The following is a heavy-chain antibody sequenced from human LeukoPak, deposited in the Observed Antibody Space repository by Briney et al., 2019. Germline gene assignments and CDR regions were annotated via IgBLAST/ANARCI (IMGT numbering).Heavy chain of an antibody. J-gene: IGHJ4*02. CDR2: INHSGRT. Sequence: SETLSLTCAVYSGSFSAYYWSWIRQPPGNGLEWIGEINHSGRTNYNPSLKRRVTISVDTSKNQFYLKLSSVPAADTAVYYCARLDYVWGSLDYWGQGTLVTVSS. CDR1: SGSFSAYY. D-gene: IGHD3-16*01. CDR3: ARLDYVWGSLDY. V-gene: IGHV4-34*01.